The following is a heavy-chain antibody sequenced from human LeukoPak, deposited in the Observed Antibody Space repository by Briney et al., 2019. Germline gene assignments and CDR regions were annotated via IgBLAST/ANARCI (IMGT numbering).Heavy chain of an antibody. CDR1: GFTFSSYD. V-gene: IGHV3-13*03. CDR2: IGTAGDT. J-gene: IGHJ4*02. Sequence: GGSLRLSCAACGFTFSSYDMHWLRQATGKGLEWVSAIGTAGDTYYPGSVKGQFTISRENAKNSLYLQMNSLRAGDTAVYYCARVLTPNYDYVWGSYRPTCFDYWGQGTLVTVSS. D-gene: IGHD3-16*02. CDR3: ARVLTPNYDYVWGSYRPTCFDY.